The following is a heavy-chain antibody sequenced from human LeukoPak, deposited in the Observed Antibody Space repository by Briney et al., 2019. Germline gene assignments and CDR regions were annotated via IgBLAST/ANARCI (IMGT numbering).Heavy chain of an antibody. J-gene: IGHJ6*02. CDR1: GITFSSYA. CDR2: ISGSGVST. CDR3: AKDLPSPNYYYGMDV. Sequence: PGGSLRLSCAASGITFSSYAMSWVRQAPGKGLAWVSSISGSGVSTYYADSVKGRFTISRDNSKNTLYLQMNSLRAEDTAVYYCAKDLPSPNYYYGMDVWGQGTTVTVSS. V-gene: IGHV3-23*01.